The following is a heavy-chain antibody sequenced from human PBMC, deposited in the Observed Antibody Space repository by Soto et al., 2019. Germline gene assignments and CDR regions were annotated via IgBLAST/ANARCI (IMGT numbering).Heavy chain of an antibody. V-gene: IGHV3-33*01. J-gene: IGHJ6*02. CDR1: GFTFSSHG. CDR3: VRAAGYSGNDYVYYYGMDV. Sequence: QVQVVESGGGVVQPGRSLRVSCAASGFTFSSHGMHWVRQAPGKGLEWVALVWYDGRNKDYADSVKGRFTISRDNSKNTLYLQMNSLRDEDTAVYYCVRAAGYSGNDYVYYYGMDVWGQGTTVTVSS. D-gene: IGHD5-12*01. CDR2: VWYDGRNK.